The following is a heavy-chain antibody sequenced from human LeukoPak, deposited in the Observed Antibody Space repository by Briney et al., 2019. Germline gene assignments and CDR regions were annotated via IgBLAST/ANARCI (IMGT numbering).Heavy chain of an antibody. V-gene: IGHV4-34*01. D-gene: IGHD1-14*01. Sequence: PSETLSLTCAVYGGSFSGYYWSWIRQPPGKGLEWIGEINHSGSTNYNPSLKNRVTISVDTSKNQFSLKLSSVTAADTAVYYCARGRKYPSYFDYWGQGTLVTVSS. CDR3: ARGRKYPSYFDY. CDR1: GGSFSGYY. J-gene: IGHJ4*02. CDR2: INHSGST.